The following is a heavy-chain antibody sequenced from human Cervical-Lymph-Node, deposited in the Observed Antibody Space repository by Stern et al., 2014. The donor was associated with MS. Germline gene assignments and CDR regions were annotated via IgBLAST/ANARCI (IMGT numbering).Heavy chain of an antibody. Sequence: VQLVESGPGLVKPSQTLSLTCTVSGGSISSGTYYWSWIRQPAGKGLEWIGRIYTTGSTNYNPSLNNRVTISLDMSQNQFSLKLSSVTAADTAVYYCARVLWGSYRYWEYSGMDVWGQGTTVTVSS. CDR2: IYTTGST. V-gene: IGHV4-61*02. CDR3: ARVLWGSYRYWEYSGMDV. CDR1: GGSISSGTYY. J-gene: IGHJ6*02. D-gene: IGHD3-16*02.